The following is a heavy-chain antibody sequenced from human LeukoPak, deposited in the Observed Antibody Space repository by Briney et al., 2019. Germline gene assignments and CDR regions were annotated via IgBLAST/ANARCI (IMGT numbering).Heavy chain of an antibody. Sequence: GESLTISCKGSGSTFSKYWLNWVRQMPGKGLEWMGRIDPSDSYTYYSPSFQGHVTISADRSLSTAYLQWTSLQASDTAIYYCARLPWGDAGDYFYYSMDVWGKGTTVTVSS. J-gene: IGHJ6*04. CDR2: IDPSDSYT. CDR1: GSTFSKYW. V-gene: IGHV5-10-1*01. D-gene: IGHD3-16*01. CDR3: ARLPWGDAGDYFYYSMDV.